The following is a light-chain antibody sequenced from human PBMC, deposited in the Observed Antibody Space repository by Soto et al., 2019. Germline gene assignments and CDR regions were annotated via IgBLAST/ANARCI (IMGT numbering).Light chain of an antibody. V-gene: IGLV2-14*01. CDR3: SSYTSSSTYV. CDR1: SSDVGGYNY. J-gene: IGLJ1*01. Sequence: QSVLTQPASVSRSPGQSIAISCTGTSSDVGGYNYVSWYQQHPGKAPRLMICEVSNRPSGVSNRFSGSKSGNTASLTISGPQAEDEGDYYCSSYTSSSTYVFGTGTKLTVL. CDR2: EVS.